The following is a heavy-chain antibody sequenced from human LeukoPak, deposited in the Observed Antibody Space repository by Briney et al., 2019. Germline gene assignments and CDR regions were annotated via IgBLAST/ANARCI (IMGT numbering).Heavy chain of an antibody. CDR3: AKDFYDSSGSRYDY. CDR1: GFAFSSYA. J-gene: IGHJ4*02. CDR2: IDGGGGRT. V-gene: IGHV3-23*01. D-gene: IGHD3-22*01. Sequence: GGSLRLSCTASGFAFSSYAMSWVRQAPGVGLEWVSAIDGGGGRTWHADSVRGRFTISRDNSKSTLFMQMNSLRAEDTAVHYCAKDFYDSSGSRYDYWGQGTLVTVSS.